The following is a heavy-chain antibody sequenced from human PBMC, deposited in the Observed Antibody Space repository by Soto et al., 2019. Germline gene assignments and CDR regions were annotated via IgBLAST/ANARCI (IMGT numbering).Heavy chain of an antibody. CDR3: ARHGKTMVRHRHYYYYGMDV. Sequence: GESLKISCKGSGYSFTSYWIGWVRQMPGKGLEWMGIIYPGDSDTRYSPSFQDQVTISADKSISTAYLQWSSLKASDTAMYYCARHGKTMVRHRHYYYYGMDVWGQGTTVTVS. J-gene: IGHJ6*02. CDR1: GYSFTSYW. V-gene: IGHV5-51*01. D-gene: IGHD3-10*01. CDR2: IYPGDSDT.